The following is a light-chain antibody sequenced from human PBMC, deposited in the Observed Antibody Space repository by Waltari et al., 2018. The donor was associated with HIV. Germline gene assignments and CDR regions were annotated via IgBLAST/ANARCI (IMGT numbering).Light chain of an antibody. CDR3: QQYNNWPYT. V-gene: IGKV3-15*01. J-gene: IGKJ2*01. CDR1: QSVGSN. CDR2: GAS. Sequence: EIVMTQSPATLSVSPGERATLPCRASQSVGSNLAWYQRKPAQAPRLVIDGASTRATGVPYRLSGSGSGTEFTRTISSLQSEDFAVYYCQQYNNWPYTFGQGTKLEIK.